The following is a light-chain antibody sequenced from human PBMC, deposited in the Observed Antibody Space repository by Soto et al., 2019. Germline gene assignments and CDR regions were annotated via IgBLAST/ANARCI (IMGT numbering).Light chain of an antibody. CDR2: DAS. J-gene: IGKJ5*01. Sequence: EIVLTQSPATLSLSPGERATLSCRASQSFSSYLAWYQQKPGQAPRLLIYDASKRATGIPARFSGRGSGTDFTHTISSLEPEDFADYYCQQRSNWPPVITFGQGTRLEIK. CDR3: QQRSNWPPVIT. V-gene: IGKV3-11*01. CDR1: QSFSSY.